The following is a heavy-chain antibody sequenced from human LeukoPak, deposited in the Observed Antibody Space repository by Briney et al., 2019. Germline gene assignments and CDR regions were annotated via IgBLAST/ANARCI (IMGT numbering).Heavy chain of an antibody. Sequence: SETLSLTCSVSGGSISSVSYYWGWIRQPPGKGLEWIGSIYYSGTIYFSGSSDYNPSLKSRVTISGDTSKNQFSLKLSSVTAADTAVYYCARDFDYWGQGTLVTVSS. V-gene: IGHV4-39*07. CDR3: ARDFDY. J-gene: IGHJ4*02. CDR2: IYYSGTI. CDR1: GGSISSVSYY.